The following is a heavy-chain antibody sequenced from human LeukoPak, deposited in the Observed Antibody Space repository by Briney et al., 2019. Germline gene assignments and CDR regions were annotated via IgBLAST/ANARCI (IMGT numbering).Heavy chain of an antibody. CDR3: AKDPRFSSWLDY. CDR2: ISYDGSNK. CDR1: GFTFSSYG. J-gene: IGHJ4*02. V-gene: IGHV3-30*18. Sequence: GGSLRLSCAASGFTFSSYGMHWVRQAPGKGLEWVAVISYDGSNKYYADSVKGRFTISRDNSKNTLYLQMNSLRAEDTAVYYCAKDPRFSSWLDYWGQGTLVTVSS. D-gene: IGHD6-13*01.